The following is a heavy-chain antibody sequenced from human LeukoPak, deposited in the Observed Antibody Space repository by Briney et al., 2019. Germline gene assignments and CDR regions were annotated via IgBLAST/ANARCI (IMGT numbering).Heavy chain of an antibody. V-gene: IGHV4-39*07. D-gene: IGHD6-19*01. CDR3: ARLVAGTHYHFDY. J-gene: IGHJ4*02. CDR1: GGSISSSTSGWGWY. CDR2: IYYSGST. Sequence: SETLSLTCTVSGGSISSSTSGWGWYWGWIRQPPGKGLEWIGSIYYSGSTYYNPSLKGRVTISVDTSKNQISMNLNSVTAADTAVYYCARLVAGTHYHFDYWGQGTLVTVSS.